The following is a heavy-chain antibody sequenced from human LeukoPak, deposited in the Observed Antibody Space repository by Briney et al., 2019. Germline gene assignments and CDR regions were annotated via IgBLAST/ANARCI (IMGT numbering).Heavy chain of an antibody. D-gene: IGHD1-26*01. J-gene: IGHJ4*02. CDR1: GFTFSNYW. CDR2: IKQTGNEK. Sequence: SGGSLRLSCAVSGFTFSNYWMSWVRQAPGKGLEWVANIKQTGNEKYYVDSVKGRFTIPRDNAKNSLYLQMTTLRVEDTAVYYCVRGEQRTFDYWGQGTLVTVSS. CDR3: VRGEQRTFDY. V-gene: IGHV3-7*01.